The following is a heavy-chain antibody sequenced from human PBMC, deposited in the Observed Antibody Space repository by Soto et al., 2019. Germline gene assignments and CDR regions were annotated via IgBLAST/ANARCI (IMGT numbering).Heavy chain of an antibody. CDR3: ARAAAAGTYFDY. CDR1: GFTFSSYG. Sequence: SLRLFRAAAGFTFSSYGMHWVRQAPGKGLEWVAVIWYDGSNKYYADSVKGRFTISRDNSKNTLYLQMNSLRAEDTAVYYCARAAAAGTYFDYWGQGTLVTVSS. CDR2: IWYDGSNK. V-gene: IGHV3-33*01. J-gene: IGHJ4*02. D-gene: IGHD6-13*01.